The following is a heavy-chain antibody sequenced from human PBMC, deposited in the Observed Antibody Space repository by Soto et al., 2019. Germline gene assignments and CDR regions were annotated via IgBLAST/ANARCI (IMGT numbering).Heavy chain of an antibody. CDR3: ARDIGTTGYDFWSGYYTTRRGMDV. CDR1: GYTFTSYG. Sequence: GASVKVSCKASGYTFTSYGMSWVRQAPGQGLERMGWISAYNGNTNYAQKLQGSVTMTTDTATSTAYMELRSLRSDDTAVYYCARDIGTTGYDFWSGYYTTRRGMDVWGQGTTVTVSS. J-gene: IGHJ6*02. CDR2: ISAYNGNT. D-gene: IGHD3-3*01. V-gene: IGHV1-18*04.